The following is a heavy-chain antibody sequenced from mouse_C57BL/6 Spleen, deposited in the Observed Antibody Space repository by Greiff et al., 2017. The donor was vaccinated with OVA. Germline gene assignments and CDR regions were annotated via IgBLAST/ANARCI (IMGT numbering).Heavy chain of an antibody. CDR3: ARRVTDGSSYGY. CDR1: GYTFTNYW. Sequence: VQLQESGAELVRPGTSVKMSCKASGYTFTNYWIGWAKQRPGHGLAWIGDIYPGGGYTHYNEKFKGKAPMTAAKSSSTAYMQISSLTSEDSAIYDSARRVTDGSSYGYWGQGTTLTVSS. J-gene: IGHJ2*01. V-gene: IGHV1-63*01. CDR2: IYPGGGYT. D-gene: IGHD1-1*01.